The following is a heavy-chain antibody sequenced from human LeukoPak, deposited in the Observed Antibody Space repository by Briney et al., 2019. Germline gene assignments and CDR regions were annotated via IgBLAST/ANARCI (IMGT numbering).Heavy chain of an antibody. D-gene: IGHD1-26*01. J-gene: IGHJ6*02. V-gene: IGHV1-3*01. Sequence: ASVKVSCKASGYTFTSYAMHWVRQAPGQRLEWMGWINAGNGNTKYSQKFQGRVTMTRDTSTSTVYMELSSLRSEDTAVYYCAREERWVVGATIYYYYGMDVWGQGTTVTVSS. CDR2: INAGNGNT. CDR1: GYTFTSYA. CDR3: AREERWVVGATIYYYYGMDV.